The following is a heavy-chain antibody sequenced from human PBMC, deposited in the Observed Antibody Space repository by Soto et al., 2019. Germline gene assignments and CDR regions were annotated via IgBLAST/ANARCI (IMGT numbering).Heavy chain of an antibody. J-gene: IGHJ6*02. CDR1: GFTVSSNY. Sequence: EVQLVETGGGLIQPGGSLRLSCAASGFTVSSNYMSWVRQAPGKGLEWVSIIYTGGTTYYADSVKGRFTISRDISKNTLVLQMNSLRAEDTAAYFCARESRGGMDVWGQGTTVTVSS. CDR2: IYTGGTT. CDR3: ARESRGGMDV. V-gene: IGHV3-53*02.